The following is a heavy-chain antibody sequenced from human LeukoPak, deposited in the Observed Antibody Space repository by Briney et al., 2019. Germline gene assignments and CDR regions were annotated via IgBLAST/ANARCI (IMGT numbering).Heavy chain of an antibody. D-gene: IGHD5-18*01. CDR1: GFTFSSYA. CDR2: IGSNGGST. Sequence: GGSLRLSCAASGFTFSSYAMHWVRQAPGKGLEYVSAIGSNGGSTYYANSVKGRFTISRDNSKNTLYLQMGSLRAEDMAVYYCARDLYPDTAMVNEWHTGWFDPWGQGTLVTVSS. CDR3: ARDLYPDTAMVNEWHTGWFDP. V-gene: IGHV3-64*01. J-gene: IGHJ5*02.